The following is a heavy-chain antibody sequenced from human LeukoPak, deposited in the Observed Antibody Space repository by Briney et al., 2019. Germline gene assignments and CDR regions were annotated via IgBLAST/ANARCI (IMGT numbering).Heavy chain of an antibody. CDR1: GYTFTGYY. Sequence: ASVKVSCKASGYTFTGYYMHWVRQAPGQGHGWMGWINPNSGGTNYAQKFQGRVTMTRDTSISTAYMELSRLRSDDTAVYYCATCIVGATPELDYWGQGTLVTVSS. J-gene: IGHJ4*02. CDR2: INPNSGGT. D-gene: IGHD1-26*01. V-gene: IGHV1-2*02. CDR3: ATCIVGATPELDY.